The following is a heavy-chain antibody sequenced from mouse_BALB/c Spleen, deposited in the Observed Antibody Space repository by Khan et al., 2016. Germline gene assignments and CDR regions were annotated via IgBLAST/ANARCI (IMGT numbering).Heavy chain of an antibody. CDR1: GFTFNTNA. CDR2: IRSKSNNYAT. Sequence: EVQLVVTGGGLVQPRGSLKLSCAASGFTFNTNAMNWVRQAPGKGLEWVSRIRSKSNNYATYYADSVKDRSTISRDDSPSMLYLQMNNLKTEDTAMYYCVRDTPLAYWDQGTLVTVSA. J-gene: IGHJ3*01. V-gene: IGHV10S3*01. CDR3: VRDTPLAY.